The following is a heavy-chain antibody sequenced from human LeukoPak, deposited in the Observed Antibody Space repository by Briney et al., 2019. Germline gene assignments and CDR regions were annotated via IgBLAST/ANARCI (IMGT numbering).Heavy chain of an antibody. CDR1: GFTFSSYS. CDR3: ARVGDKYYYDSSGYSYYYGMDV. CDR2: ISSSSSYI. V-gene: IGHV3-21*01. D-gene: IGHD3-22*01. J-gene: IGHJ6*02. Sequence: PGGSLRLSCAASGFTFSSYSMNWVRQAPGKGLEWVSSISSSSSYIYYADSVKGRFTISRDNAKNSLYLQMNSLRAEDTAVYYCARVGDKYYYDSSGYSYYYGMDVWGQGTTVTVSS.